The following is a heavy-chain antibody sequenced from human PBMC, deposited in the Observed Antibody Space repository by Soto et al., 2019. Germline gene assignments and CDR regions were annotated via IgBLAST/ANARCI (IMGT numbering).Heavy chain of an antibody. CDR3: ARTPKLRYFDWLNDY. CDR1: GGSFSGYY. V-gene: IGHV4-34*01. Sequence: SETLSLTCAVYGGSFSGYYWSWIRQPPGKGLEWIGEINHSGSTNYNPSLKSRVTISVDTSKNQFSLKLSSVTAADTAVYYCARTPKLRYFDWLNDYWGQGTLVTVSS. D-gene: IGHD3-9*01. CDR2: INHSGST. J-gene: IGHJ4*02.